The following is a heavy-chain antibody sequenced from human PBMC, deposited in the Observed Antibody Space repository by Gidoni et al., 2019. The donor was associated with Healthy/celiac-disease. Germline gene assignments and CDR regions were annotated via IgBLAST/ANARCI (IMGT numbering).Heavy chain of an antibody. J-gene: IGHJ6*02. V-gene: IGHV2-70*15. CDR1: GFSLSTSGRC. CDR3: ARMRVEEYGMDV. CDR2: IDWDDDK. D-gene: IGHD3-3*01. Sequence: QVTLRESGPALVKPTQTLTLTCTFSGFSLSTSGRCVSWIRQPPGKALEWLARIDWDDDKYYSTSLKTRLTISKDTSKNQVVLTMTNMDPVDTATYYCARMRVEEYGMDVWGQGTTVTVSS.